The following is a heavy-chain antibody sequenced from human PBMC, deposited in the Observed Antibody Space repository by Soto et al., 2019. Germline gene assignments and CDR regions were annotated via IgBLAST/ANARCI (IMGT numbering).Heavy chain of an antibody. J-gene: IGHJ4*02. V-gene: IGHV3-23*01. D-gene: IGHD6-19*01. CDR3: AKGPIIAVAPSNFDY. CDR1: GFTFSSCA. CDR2: MSGSGGST. Sequence: GGSLRLSCAASGFTFSSCAMSWVRQAPGKGLEWVSDMSGSGGSTYYPDSVKGRFTISRDNSKNTLYLQMNSLRAEDTAVDYCAKGPIIAVAPSNFDYWGQGTLVTVSS.